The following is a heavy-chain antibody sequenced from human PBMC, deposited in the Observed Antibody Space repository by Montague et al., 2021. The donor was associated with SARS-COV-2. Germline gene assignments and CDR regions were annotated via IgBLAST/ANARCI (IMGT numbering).Heavy chain of an antibody. CDR1: GDSVSSTSAA. Sequence: CAISGDSVSSTSAAWNWIRQSPSRGLEWLGRTYFRSKWSNDYAVXVKSRITINPDASKNQFSLQLNSVTPEDAAVYYCARGGSWLYYFDYWGQGTLVTVSS. CDR3: ARGGSWLYYFDY. J-gene: IGHJ4*02. V-gene: IGHV6-1*01. CDR2: TYFRSKWSN. D-gene: IGHD2-15*01.